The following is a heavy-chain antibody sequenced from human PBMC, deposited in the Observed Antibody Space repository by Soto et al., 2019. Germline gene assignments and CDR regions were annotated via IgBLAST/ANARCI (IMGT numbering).Heavy chain of an antibody. Sequence: SETLSLTCTVSGGSLSSSSYYWGWIRQPPGKGLEWIGSIYYSGSTYYNPSLKSRVTISVDTSKNQFSLKLSSVTAADTAVYYCARYLLGYFDYWGQGTLVTVSS. D-gene: IGHD2-8*02. V-gene: IGHV4-39*01. CDR1: GGSLSSSSYY. CDR3: ARYLLGYFDY. CDR2: IYYSGST. J-gene: IGHJ4*02.